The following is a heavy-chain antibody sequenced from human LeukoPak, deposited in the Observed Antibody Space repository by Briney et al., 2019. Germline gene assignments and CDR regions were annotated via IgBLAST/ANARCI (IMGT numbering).Heavy chain of an antibody. CDR2: ISSSSSYI. CDR3: ARAVGGFGEQIIDY. J-gene: IGHJ4*02. D-gene: IGHD3-10*01. CDR1: GFTFSSYS. V-gene: IGHV3-21*01. Sequence: GGSLRLSCAASGFTFSSYSMNWVRQAPGKGLEWVSSISSSSSYIYYADSVKGRFTISRDNAKNSLYLQMNSLRAEDAAVYYCARAVGGFGEQIIDYWGQGTLVTVSS.